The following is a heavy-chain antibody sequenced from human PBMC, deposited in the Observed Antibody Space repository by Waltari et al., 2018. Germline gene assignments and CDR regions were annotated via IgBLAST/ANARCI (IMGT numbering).Heavy chain of an antibody. CDR2: INPNSGGT. CDR1: GYTFTGYS. Sequence: QVQLVQSGAAVKKPGASVKVSCKASGYTFTGYSMHWVRQAPGQGLEWMGRINPNSGGTNYAQKFQGRVTITRNTSISTSYMELSSLRSEDTDVYYCARGGHSSSSGNFDYWGQGTLVTVSS. V-gene: IGHV1-2*01. J-gene: IGHJ4*02. CDR3: ARGGHSSSSGNFDY. D-gene: IGHD6-6*01.